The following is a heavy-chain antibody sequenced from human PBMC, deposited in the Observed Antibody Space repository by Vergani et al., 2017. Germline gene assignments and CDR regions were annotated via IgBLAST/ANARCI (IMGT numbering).Heavy chain of an antibody. Sequence: EAQLVQSGAEVKKPGATMKISCKVSGYTFTDHYMHWVKQAPGKGLEWMGLVDPEDGETIYAEKFKGRVTIAADTSTDTADLELSSLRSEDTAVYYCATPQTVSTGGMEVWGQGTTVIVSS. CDR3: ATPQTVSTGGMEV. V-gene: IGHV1-69-2*01. D-gene: IGHD4-17*01. J-gene: IGHJ6*02. CDR2: VDPEDGET. CDR1: GYTFTDHY.